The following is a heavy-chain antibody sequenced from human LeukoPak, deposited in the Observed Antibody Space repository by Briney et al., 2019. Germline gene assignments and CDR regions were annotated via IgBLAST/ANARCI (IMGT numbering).Heavy chain of an antibody. V-gene: IGHV1-69*13. CDR2: IIPIFGTA. Sequence: SVKVSCKASGGTFSSYAISWVRQAPGQGLEWMGGIIPIFGTANYAQKFQGRVTITADESTSTAYMELSSLRSEDTAVYYCAREKGDDSSGYYYVWFDPWGQGTLVTVSS. CDR3: AREKGDDSSGYYYVWFDP. D-gene: IGHD3-22*01. CDR1: GGTFSSYA. J-gene: IGHJ5*02.